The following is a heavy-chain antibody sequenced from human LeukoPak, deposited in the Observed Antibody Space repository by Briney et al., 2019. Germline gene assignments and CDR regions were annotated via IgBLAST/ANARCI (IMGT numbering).Heavy chain of an antibody. CDR1: GYTFTDYH. D-gene: IGHD3-16*01. J-gene: IGHJ3*02. V-gene: IGHV1-46*01. CDR2: INPSGGST. CDR3: ARVSGDMLRAFDI. Sequence: GASVKVSCKASGYTFTDYHMHWMRQAPGQGLEWMGIINPSGGSTTYAQKFQGRVTMTRDTSTSTVYMELSSLTSEDTAVYYCARVSGDMLRAFDIWGQGTLVTVSS.